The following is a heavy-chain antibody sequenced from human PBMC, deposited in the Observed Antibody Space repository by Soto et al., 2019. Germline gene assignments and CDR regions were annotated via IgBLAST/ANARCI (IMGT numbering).Heavy chain of an antibody. CDR1: GDSFNDYY. J-gene: IGHJ6*03. V-gene: IGHV1-2*02. Sequence: QVQLVQSGAEVRKPGASVTVSCRSSGDSFNDYYIHWVRQAPGQGFEWMGWINPNGGVTKYAQKWQGGVSMTRNTSSRTVDMQPSWLRSDDTATYYCTRERGVATATLDYYYFYMDVWGTETTVTVSS. CDR2: INPNGGVT. D-gene: IGHD2-15*01. CDR3: TRERGVATATLDYYYFYMDV.